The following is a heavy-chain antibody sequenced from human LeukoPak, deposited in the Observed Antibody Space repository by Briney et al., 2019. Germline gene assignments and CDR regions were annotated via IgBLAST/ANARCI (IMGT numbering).Heavy chain of an antibody. CDR1: GFTFNDYA. V-gene: IGHV3-9*01. CDR3: AKPIYGYSYGYVGVAFDI. CDR2: ISWNSGSI. Sequence: GRSLRLSCAASGFTFNDYAMHWVRQAPGKGLEWVSGISWNSGSIGYADSVKGRFTISRDNAKNSLYLQMNSLRAEDTALYYCAKPIYGYSYGYVGVAFDIWGQGTMVTVSS. D-gene: IGHD5-18*01. J-gene: IGHJ3*02.